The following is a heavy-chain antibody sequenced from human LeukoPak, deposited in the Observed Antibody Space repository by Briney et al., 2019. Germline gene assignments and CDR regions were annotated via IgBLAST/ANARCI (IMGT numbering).Heavy chain of an antibody. CDR1: GGSFSGYY. CDR2: INHSGST. D-gene: IGHD3-10*01. V-gene: IGHV4-34*01. CDR3: ARVSYYGSNWFDP. J-gene: IGHJ5*02. Sequence: SETLSITCAVYGGSFSGYYWSWIRQPPGKGLEWIGEINHSGSTNYNPSLKSRVTISVDTSKNQFSLKLSSVTAADTAVYYCARVSYYGSNWFDPWGQGTLVTVSS.